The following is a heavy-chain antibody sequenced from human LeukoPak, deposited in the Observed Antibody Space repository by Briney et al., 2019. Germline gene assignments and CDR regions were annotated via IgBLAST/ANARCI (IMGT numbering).Heavy chain of an antibody. CDR1: RFTFSTYA. J-gene: IGHJ4*02. CDR3: ARDLPDGDPDY. D-gene: IGHD4-17*01. CDR2: ISVSGTPGST. V-gene: IGHV3-23*01. Sequence: GGSLRLSCAASRFTFSTYAMSWVRQAPGRGLEWVSTISVSGTPGSTYYTDSVKGRFTISRDNSKNTLYLQMNSLRAEDTAVYYCARDLPDGDPDYWGQGTLVTVSS.